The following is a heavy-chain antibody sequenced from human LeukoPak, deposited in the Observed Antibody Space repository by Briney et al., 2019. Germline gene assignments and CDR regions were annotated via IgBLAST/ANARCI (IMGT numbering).Heavy chain of an antibody. Sequence: GGSLRLSCSASGFPFSSYAMHWVPQAPGKGLEYVSAISDSGGSTYYADSVKGRFTISRDNSKNTLYLQMSSLRAEDTAVYFCVRGYSFGPYGMDVWGQGTTVTVSS. J-gene: IGHJ6*02. V-gene: IGHV3-64D*09. CDR3: VRGYSFGPYGMDV. CDR2: ISDSGGST. D-gene: IGHD2-15*01. CDR1: GFPFSSYA.